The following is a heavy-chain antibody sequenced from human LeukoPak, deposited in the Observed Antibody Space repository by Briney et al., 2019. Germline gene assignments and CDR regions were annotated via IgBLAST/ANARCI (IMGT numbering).Heavy chain of an antibody. CDR1: GFTFSNYW. Sequence: GGSLRLSCTASGFTFSNYWMNWVRQAPGRGLEWVANIKQDGSEKYYVDSVKGRFTISRDNAKDSLYLQMNSLRAEDTAVYYCARWWRSDYENLNWFDPWGQGTLVTVSS. J-gene: IGHJ5*02. CDR3: ARWWRSDYENLNWFDP. D-gene: IGHD4-17*01. CDR2: IKQDGSEK. V-gene: IGHV3-7*01.